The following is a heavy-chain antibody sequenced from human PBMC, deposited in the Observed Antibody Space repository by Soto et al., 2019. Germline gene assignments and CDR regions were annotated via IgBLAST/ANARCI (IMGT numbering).Heavy chain of an antibody. D-gene: IGHD4-17*01. Sequence: QVQLVESGGGVVQPGRSLRLSCAASGFAFSAYGMHWVRQAPGKGLEWVAMIYYDGSNKYYADSVKGRFTISRDNSKNTLYLQMSSLRAEATALYYCARVGGTVTSDYWGQGTLVTVSS. J-gene: IGHJ4*02. CDR2: IYYDGSNK. CDR3: ARVGGTVTSDY. CDR1: GFAFSAYG. V-gene: IGHV3-33*01.